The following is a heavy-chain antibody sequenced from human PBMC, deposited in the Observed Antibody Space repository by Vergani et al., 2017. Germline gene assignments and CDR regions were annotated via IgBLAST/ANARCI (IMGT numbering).Heavy chain of an antibody. Sequence: QVQLVQSGAEVKKPGSSVHVSSTPSPGTFSRSALRWVRQAPGQCHEWMGRIIPILGIANYAQKFQGRVTSTADKSTSTAYMELSSLRSEDTAVYYCATTVTYTVTTWGRYXVWGQG. CDR1: PGTFSRSA. CDR2: IIPILGIA. J-gene: IGHJ6*02. CDR3: ATTVTYTVTTWGRYXV. V-gene: IGHV1-69*04. D-gene: IGHD4-11*01.